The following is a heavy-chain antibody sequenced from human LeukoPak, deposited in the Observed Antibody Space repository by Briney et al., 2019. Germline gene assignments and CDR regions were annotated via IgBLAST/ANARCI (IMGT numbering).Heavy chain of an antibody. Sequence: TSETLSLTCTVSGGSICSSSYYWGWIRQPPGKGLEWIGSIYYSGSTYYNPSLKSRVTISVDTSKNQFSLKLSSVTAADTAVYYCAVYGSASEYYFDYWGQGTLVTVSS. CDR3: AVYGSASEYYFDY. D-gene: IGHD3-10*01. J-gene: IGHJ4*02. CDR2: IYYSGST. CDR1: GGSICSSSYY. V-gene: IGHV4-39*01.